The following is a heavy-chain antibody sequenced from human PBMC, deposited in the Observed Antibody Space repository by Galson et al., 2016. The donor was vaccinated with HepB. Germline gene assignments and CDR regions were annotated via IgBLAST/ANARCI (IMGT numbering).Heavy chain of an antibody. Sequence: SVKVSCKASGDTFTGYYMHWVRQAPGQGLEWMGWINPNSGGTHYAQKFQGRMTMTRDTPTSTAYMELIRLRSDDTAVYYWARVRISGRPDDAFYMWGQGTAVTVS. V-gene: IGHV1-2*02. CDR3: ARVRISGRPDDAFYM. CDR1: GDTFTGYY. J-gene: IGHJ3*02. D-gene: IGHD1-14*01. CDR2: INPNSGGT.